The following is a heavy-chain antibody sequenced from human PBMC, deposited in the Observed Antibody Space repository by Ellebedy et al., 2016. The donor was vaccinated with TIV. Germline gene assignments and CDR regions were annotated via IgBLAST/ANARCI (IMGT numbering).Heavy chain of an antibody. Sequence: GGSLRLSXAASGFTFSSYAMNWVRQAPGKGLEWVSSISSSSYIYYADSVKGRFTISRDNSKNTLYLQMNSLRAEDTAVYYCAKARPTYCGGDCYIYYGMDVWGQGTTVTVSS. J-gene: IGHJ6*02. CDR1: GFTFSSYA. V-gene: IGHV3-21*01. D-gene: IGHD2-21*02. CDR3: AKARPTYCGGDCYIYYGMDV. CDR2: ISSSSYI.